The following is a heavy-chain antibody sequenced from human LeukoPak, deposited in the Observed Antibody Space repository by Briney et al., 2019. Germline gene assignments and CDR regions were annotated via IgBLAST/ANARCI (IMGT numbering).Heavy chain of an antibody. V-gene: IGHV1-69*13. Sequence: ASVKVSCKASGGTCSSYAISWVRQAPGQGLEWMGGIIPIFGTANYAQKFQGRVTITADESTSTAYMELSSLRSEDTAVYYCARDPSVAGTPRHYYYGMDVWGQGTTVTVSS. CDR1: GGTCSSYA. J-gene: IGHJ6*02. CDR2: IIPIFGTA. D-gene: IGHD6-19*01. CDR3: ARDPSVAGTPRHYYYGMDV.